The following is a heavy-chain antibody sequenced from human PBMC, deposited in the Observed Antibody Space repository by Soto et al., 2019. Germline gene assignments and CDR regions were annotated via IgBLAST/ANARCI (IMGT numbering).Heavy chain of an antibody. D-gene: IGHD3-22*01. CDR3: ARVPTHYQNSLGYQPFHP. Sequence: SETLSLTCTVSGASIISDGYYWTWIRQHPGKGLEWLGYIHYSGGASYSPSYNRSLTSRVAISVDISKSMFSLKLTSVTAADTAVYYCARVPTHYQNSLGYQPFHPWGQGTLVTASS. V-gene: IGHV4-31*03. CDR1: GASIISDGYY. J-gene: IGHJ5*02. CDR2: IHYSGGASYSP.